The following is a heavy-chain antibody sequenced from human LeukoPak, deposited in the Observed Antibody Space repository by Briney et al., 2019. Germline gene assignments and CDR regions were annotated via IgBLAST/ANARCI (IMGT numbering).Heavy chain of an antibody. J-gene: IGHJ6*02. D-gene: IGHD4-23*01. CDR3: ARLGDDTVVTDYYYYGMDV. CDR2: IYPGDSDI. V-gene: IGHV5-51*01. CDR1: GYSFTTYW. Sequence: GESLRISCKGSGYSFTTYWIAWVRQMPGKGPEWMGIIYPGDSDIRYSPSFQGQVTISVDKSISTAYLQWSSLKASDTAMYYCARLGDDTVVTDYYYYGMDVWGQGTTVTVSS.